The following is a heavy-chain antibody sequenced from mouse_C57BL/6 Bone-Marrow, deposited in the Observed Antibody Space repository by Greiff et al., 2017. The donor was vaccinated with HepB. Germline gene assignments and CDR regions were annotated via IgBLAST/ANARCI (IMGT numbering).Heavy chain of an antibody. D-gene: IGHD1-1*01. CDR2: INPDSSTI. CDR1: AVDFSRYW. J-gene: IGHJ1*03. V-gene: IGHV4-1*01. Sequence: AAEAVDFSRYWMSWVRRAPGKGLEWIGEINPDSSTINYAPSLKDKFIISRDNAKNTLYLQMSKVRSEDTALYYCARLGIYGSSYENWYFDVWGTGTTVTVSS. CDR3: ARLGIYGSSYENWYFDV.